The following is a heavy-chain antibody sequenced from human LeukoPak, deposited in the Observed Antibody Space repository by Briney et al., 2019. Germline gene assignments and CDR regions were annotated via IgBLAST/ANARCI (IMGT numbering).Heavy chain of an antibody. CDR2: ISSSSSYI. Sequence: PGGSLRLSCAASGFTFSSYSMNWVRQAPGKGLEWVSSISSSSSYIYYADSVKGRFTISRDNAKNSLYLQMNSLRAEDTAVYYCARGTVVVPAAMSYWGQGTLVTVSS. J-gene: IGHJ4*02. CDR3: ARGTVVVPAAMSY. D-gene: IGHD2-2*01. CDR1: GFTFSSYS. V-gene: IGHV3-21*01.